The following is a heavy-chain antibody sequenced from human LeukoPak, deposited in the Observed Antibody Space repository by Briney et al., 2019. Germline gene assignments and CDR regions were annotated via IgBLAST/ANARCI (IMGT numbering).Heavy chain of an antibody. Sequence: SETLSLTCTVSGGSIDRYYRSWIRQPPGKRLEWIGYLYYTGSTNYNPSLKSRVTISFDTSKNLFSLNLSSVTAADTAVYYCARHHEYIWGSSVDYYAMDVWGQGTTVTVSS. J-gene: IGHJ6*02. D-gene: IGHD3-16*01. V-gene: IGHV4-59*08. CDR2: LYYTGST. CDR1: GGSIDRYY. CDR3: ARHHEYIWGSSVDYYAMDV.